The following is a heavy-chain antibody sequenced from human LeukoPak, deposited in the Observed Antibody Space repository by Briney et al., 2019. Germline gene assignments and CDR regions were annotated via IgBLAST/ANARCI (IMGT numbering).Heavy chain of an antibody. CDR2: MNPNSGNT. CDR1: GGTFSSYA. CDR3: ARTLRQWLPYYYYGMDV. V-gene: IGHV1-8*02. D-gene: IGHD6-19*01. Sequence: HGSSVKVSCKASGGTFSSYAISWVRQATGQGLEWMGWMNPNSGNTGYAQKFQGRVTMTRNTSISTAYMELSSLRSEDTAVYYCARTLRQWLPYYYYGMDVWGQGTTVTVSS. J-gene: IGHJ6*02.